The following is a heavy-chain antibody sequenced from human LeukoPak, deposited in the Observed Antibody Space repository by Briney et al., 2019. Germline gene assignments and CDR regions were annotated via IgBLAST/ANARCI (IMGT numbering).Heavy chain of an antibody. D-gene: IGHD2-15*01. CDR2: ISGSGGST. V-gene: IGHV3-23*01. J-gene: IGHJ5*02. CDR3: AKGSMVVAATNWFDP. Sequence: GGSLRLSCAASGFTFSSYAMSWARQPPGKGLEWVSAISGSGGSTYYADSAKGRFTISRDNSKNTLYLQMNSLRAEDTAVYYCAKGSMVVAATNWFDPWGQGTLVTVSS. CDR1: GFTFSSYA.